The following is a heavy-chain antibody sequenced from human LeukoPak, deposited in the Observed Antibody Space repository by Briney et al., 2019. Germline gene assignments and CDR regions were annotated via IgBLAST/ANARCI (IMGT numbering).Heavy chain of an antibody. V-gene: IGHV4-39*01. CDR1: GGSISSSSYY. J-gene: IGHJ3*02. D-gene: IGHD3-9*01. Sequence: SETLSLTCTVSGGSISSSSYYWGWIRQPPGKGLEWIGSIYYSGSTYYNPSLKSRVTMSVDTSKNQFSLKLSSVTAADTAVYYCARPTLVIKTPGAFDIWGQGTMVTVSS. CDR3: ARPTLVIKTPGAFDI. CDR2: IYYSGST.